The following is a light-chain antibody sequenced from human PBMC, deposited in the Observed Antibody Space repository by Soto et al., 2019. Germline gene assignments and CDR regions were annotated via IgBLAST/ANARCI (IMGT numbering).Light chain of an antibody. Sequence: QSVLAQPASVSGSPGQSITIPCTGTSSDVGGYNYVSWYQQHPGKAPKLMIYDVSNRPSGVSNRFSGSKSGNTASLTIPDLQVEKEADYNCGSYTSTSYVSGPGTKFPVL. V-gene: IGLV2-14*01. J-gene: IGLJ1*01. CDR2: DVS. CDR3: GSYTSTSYV. CDR1: SSDVGGYNY.